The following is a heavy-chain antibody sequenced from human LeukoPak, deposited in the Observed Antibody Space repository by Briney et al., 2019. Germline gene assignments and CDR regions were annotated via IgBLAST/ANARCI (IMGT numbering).Heavy chain of an antibody. J-gene: IGHJ4*02. V-gene: IGHV3-23*01. CDR3: ARGFLGGTNQYFDS. CDR2: IGGGGPTT. D-gene: IGHD6-19*01. Sequence: GGSLRLSCAASGFTFSTYAMNWVRQAPAKGLEWVSTIGGGGPTTDYADSVKDRFTISRDNSKNTLYLQMNSLRAEDTAVYFCARGFLGGTNQYFDSWGQGTLVTVSS. CDR1: GFTFSTYA.